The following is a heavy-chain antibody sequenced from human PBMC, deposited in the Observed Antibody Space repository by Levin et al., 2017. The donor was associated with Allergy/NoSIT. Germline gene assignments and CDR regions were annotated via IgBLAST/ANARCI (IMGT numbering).Heavy chain of an antibody. J-gene: IGHJ2*01. CDR2: IYYSGST. D-gene: IGHD4-17*01. V-gene: IGHV4-59*01. Sequence: SETLSLTCTVSGGSISSYYWSWIRQPPGKGLEWIGYIYYSGSTNYNPSLKSRVTISVDTSKNQFSLKLSSVTAADTAVYYCARDSYYGDYRIGWYFDLWGRGTLVTVSS. CDR3: ARDSYYGDYRIGWYFDL. CDR1: GGSISSYY.